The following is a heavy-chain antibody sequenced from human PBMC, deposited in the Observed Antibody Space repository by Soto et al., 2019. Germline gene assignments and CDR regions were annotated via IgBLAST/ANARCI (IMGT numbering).Heavy chain of an antibody. V-gene: IGHV2-5*02. Sequence: SGPTLVKPTQTLTLTCTFSGFSLSTSGVGVGWIRQPPGKALEWLALIYWDDDKRYSPSLKSRLTITKDTSKNQVVLTMTNMDPVDTATYYCAHSTRGGVSSSWYGVYFDYWGQGTLVTVSS. J-gene: IGHJ4*02. CDR3: AHSTRGGVSSSWYGVYFDY. D-gene: IGHD6-13*01. CDR2: IYWDDDK. CDR1: GFSLSTSGVG.